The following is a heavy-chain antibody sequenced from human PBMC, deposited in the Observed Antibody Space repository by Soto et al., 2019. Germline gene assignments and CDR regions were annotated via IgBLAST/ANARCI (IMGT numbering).Heavy chain of an antibody. D-gene: IGHD3-22*01. Sequence: PGGTLRLSCTASVFTSGDYAMSWLRQAPVEVLEGVGFIRSKAYGGTTEYAASVKGRFTISRDDSKSIAYLQMNSLKTEDTAVYYCTRAELYYDSSGYYFNFDYWGQGTLVTVSS. CDR1: VFTSGDYA. CDR3: TRAELYYDSSGYYFNFDY. J-gene: IGHJ4*02. CDR2: IRSKAYGGTT. V-gene: IGHV3-49*03.